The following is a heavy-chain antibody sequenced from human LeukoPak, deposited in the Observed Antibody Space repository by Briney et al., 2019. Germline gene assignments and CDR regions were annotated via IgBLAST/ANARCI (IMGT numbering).Heavy chain of an antibody. CDR2: VYSGGST. CDR1: GFTITYNY. J-gene: IGHJ4*02. V-gene: IGHV3-66*01. D-gene: IGHD6-13*01. Sequence: NPGGSLRLSCAASGFTITYNYMSWVRQAPGKGLEWVSVVYSGGSTYYADSVKGRFTISRDISKNTLYLQMNSLRGEDTAVYYCAGAVGSSTWYDYWGQGTLVTVSS. CDR3: AGAVGSSTWYDY.